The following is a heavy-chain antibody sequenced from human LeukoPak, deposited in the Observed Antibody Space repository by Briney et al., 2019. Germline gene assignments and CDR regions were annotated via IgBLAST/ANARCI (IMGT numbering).Heavy chain of an antibody. J-gene: IGHJ4*02. V-gene: IGHV4-59*01. CDR1: GGSISSYY. Sequence: PSETLSLTCTVSGGSISSYYWSWIRQPPGKGLEWIGYIYYGGSTNYNPSLKSRATISVDTSKNQFSLKLSSVTAGDTALYYCAGAQDTFGGVIALDYWGQGTLVTVSS. CDR3: AGAQDTFGGVIALDY. CDR2: IYYGGST. D-gene: IGHD3-16*02.